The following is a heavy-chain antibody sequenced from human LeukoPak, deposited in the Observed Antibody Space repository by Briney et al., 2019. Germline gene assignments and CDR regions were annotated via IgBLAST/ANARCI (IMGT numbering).Heavy chain of an antibody. V-gene: IGHV4-59*08. CDR1: GGSISSYY. CDR2: IYYSGST. D-gene: IGHD6-13*01. Sequence: SETLSLTCTVSGGSISSYYWSWIRQPPGKGLEWIGYIYYSGSTNYNPSLKSRVTISVDTSKNQFSLKLSSVTAADTAVYYCASYSSSWTRGWFDPWGQGTLVTVSS. J-gene: IGHJ5*02. CDR3: ASYSSSWTRGWFDP.